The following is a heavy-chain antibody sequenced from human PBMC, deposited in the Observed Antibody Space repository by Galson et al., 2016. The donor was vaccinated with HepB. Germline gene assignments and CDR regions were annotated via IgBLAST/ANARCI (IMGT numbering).Heavy chain of an antibody. CDR1: GFTFSTYG. V-gene: IGHV1-18*01. Sequence: QSGAEVKKPGASVRVSCKASGFTFSTYGFSWVRQVPGQGLEWMGWINAYDGNTKYAQNFQGRVTMTTDTSTSTLSMELRSLRYDDTAVFYCARLWGDYDYGAYWGQGTLVTVSS. CDR3: ARLWGDYDYGAY. J-gene: IGHJ4*02. CDR2: INAYDGNT. D-gene: IGHD5-12*01.